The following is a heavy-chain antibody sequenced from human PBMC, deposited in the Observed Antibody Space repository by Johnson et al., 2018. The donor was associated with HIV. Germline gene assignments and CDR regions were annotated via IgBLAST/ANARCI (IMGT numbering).Heavy chain of an antibody. CDR2: INWNGGST. Sequence: VQLVESGGGVLRPGGSLRLSCEVFGFIFDDYGLSWVRQAPGKGLEWVSGINWNGGSTGYADSVKGRFTISRDNAKNSLYLQMNSLRAEDTALYYCASQPRRAARGKAFDIWGQGTMVTVSS. J-gene: IGHJ3*02. D-gene: IGHD6-6*01. CDR3: ASQPRRAARGKAFDI. V-gene: IGHV3-20*04. CDR1: GFIFDDYG.